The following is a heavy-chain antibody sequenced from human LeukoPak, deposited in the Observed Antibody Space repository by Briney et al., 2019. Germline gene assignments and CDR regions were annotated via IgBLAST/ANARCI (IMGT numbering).Heavy chain of an antibody. V-gene: IGHV3-7*01. CDR2: INQDGSEK. J-gene: IGHJ4*02. Sequence: GGPLILSCAASGFTFSTCWMGWVRQAPGKGLEWVASINQDGSEKYYVDSVKGGFTISRDNAKNSLYLQMNSLRGEDTAVYYCARAGSVGSVDYWGQGTLVTVSS. CDR3: ARAGSVGSVDY. D-gene: IGHD1-26*01. CDR1: GFTFSTCW.